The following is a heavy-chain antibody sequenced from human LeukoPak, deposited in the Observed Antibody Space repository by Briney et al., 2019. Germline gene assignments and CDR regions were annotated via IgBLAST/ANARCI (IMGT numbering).Heavy chain of an antibody. D-gene: IGHD6-13*01. V-gene: IGHV3-30*18. J-gene: IGHJ4*02. CDR2: ISYDGSNK. CDR3: AKDIAAAGTSGY. Sequence: GGSLRLSCAASGFTFSSYGMHWVRQAPGKGLEWVAVISYDGSNKYYADSVKGRFTISRDNSKNTLYLQMNSLRAKDTAVYYCAKDIAAAGTSGYWGQGTLVTVSS. CDR1: GFTFSSYG.